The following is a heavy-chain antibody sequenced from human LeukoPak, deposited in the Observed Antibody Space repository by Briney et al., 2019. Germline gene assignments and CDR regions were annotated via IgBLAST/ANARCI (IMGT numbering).Heavy chain of an antibody. Sequence: ASVKVSCKASGYTFTGYYLHWVRQAPGQGLEWMGCVNPNSGDTNYAQKFQGSVTMTRDTSISTAYMEPSRLRSDDTAVYYCARDPQSIVVVTAIRYYYYYMDVWGKGTTVTVSS. CDR1: GYTFTGYY. J-gene: IGHJ6*03. D-gene: IGHD2-21*02. CDR2: VNPNSGDT. CDR3: ARDPQSIVVVTAIRYYYYYMDV. V-gene: IGHV1-2*02.